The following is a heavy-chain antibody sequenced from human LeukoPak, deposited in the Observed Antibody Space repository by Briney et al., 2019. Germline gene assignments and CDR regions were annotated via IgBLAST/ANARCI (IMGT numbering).Heavy chain of an antibody. D-gene: IGHD1-26*01. V-gene: IGHV4-4*09. J-gene: IGHJ4*02. CDR2: IHTSGES. CDR3: ARLGSYHDF. CDR1: GASISNYY. Sequence: PSETLSLTCTVSGASISNYYWSWIRQTPEKGLEWMGHIHTSGESRYYPSLKSRLTMSIDASRNQLSLKMTSVTAADTAVYFCARLGSYHDFWGQGALVTVSS.